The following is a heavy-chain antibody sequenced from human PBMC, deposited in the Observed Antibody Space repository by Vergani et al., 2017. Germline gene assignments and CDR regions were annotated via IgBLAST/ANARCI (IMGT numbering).Heavy chain of an antibody. J-gene: IGHJ4*02. CDR2: FDPEDGET. D-gene: IGHD3-22*01. Sequence: QVQLVQSGAEVKKPGASVKVSCKVSGYTLTELSMHWVRQAPGKGLEWMGGFDPEDGETIYAQKFQGRVTMTEDTSTDTAYMGLSSLRSEDTAVYYCARESAYYYDSSGYGREFDYWGQGTLVTVSS. CDR1: GYTLTELS. CDR3: ARESAYYYDSSGYGREFDY. V-gene: IGHV1-24*01.